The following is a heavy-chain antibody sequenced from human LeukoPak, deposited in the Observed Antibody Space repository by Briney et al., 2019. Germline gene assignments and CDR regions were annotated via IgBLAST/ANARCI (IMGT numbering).Heavy chain of an antibody. J-gene: IGHJ6*02. CDR2: INHSGST. V-gene: IGHV4-34*01. CDR3: ARIGYYYYYGMDV. D-gene: IGHD3-10*01. Sequence: GSLRLSCAASGFTFSAYYMSWIRQPPGKGLEWIGEINHSGSTNYNPSLKSRVTISVDTSKNQFSLKLSSVTAADTAVYYCARIGYYYYYGMDVWGQGTTVTVSS. CDR1: GFTFSAYY.